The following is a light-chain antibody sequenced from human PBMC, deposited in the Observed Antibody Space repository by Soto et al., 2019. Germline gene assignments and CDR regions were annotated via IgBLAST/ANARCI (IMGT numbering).Light chain of an antibody. Sequence: QSVLTQSSSASASLGSSVKLTCTLSSGHSSYIIAWHQQQPGKAPRYLMKLEGSGTYNKRSGVPDRFSGSSSGADRSLTISNLQSEDEADYYCETWDSNTRVFGGGTKVTVL. CDR1: SGHSSYI. V-gene: IGLV4-60*03. CDR3: ETWDSNTRV. J-gene: IGLJ3*02. CDR2: LEGSGTY.